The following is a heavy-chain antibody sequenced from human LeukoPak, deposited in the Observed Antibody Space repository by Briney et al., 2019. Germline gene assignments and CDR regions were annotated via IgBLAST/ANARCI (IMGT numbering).Heavy chain of an antibody. CDR3: ARGYGGLRSWFDP. D-gene: IGHD4-23*01. CDR1: GFTFSGYS. Sequence: GGSLRLSCAASGFTFSGYSTNWVRQAPGKGLEWVSSISSSSSYIYYANSVKGRFTISRDNAKNSLYLQMNSLRAEDTAVYYCARGYGGLRSWFDPWGQGTLVTVSS. J-gene: IGHJ5*02. CDR2: ISSSSSYI. V-gene: IGHV3-21*01.